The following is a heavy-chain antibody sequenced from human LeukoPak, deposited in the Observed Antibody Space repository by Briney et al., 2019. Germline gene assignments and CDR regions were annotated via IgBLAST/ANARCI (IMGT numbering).Heavy chain of an antibody. CDR1: GGSISSYY. J-gene: IGHJ4*02. CDR2: IYYSGST. V-gene: IGHV4-59*12. D-gene: IGHD6-13*01. CDR3: ARGPGYSSSWYLD. Sequence: PSETLSLTCTVSGGSISSYYWSWIRQPPGKGLEWIGYIYYSGSTNYNPSLKSRVTISVDRSKNQFSLKLSSVTAADTAVYYCARGPGYSSSWYLDWGQGTLVTVSS.